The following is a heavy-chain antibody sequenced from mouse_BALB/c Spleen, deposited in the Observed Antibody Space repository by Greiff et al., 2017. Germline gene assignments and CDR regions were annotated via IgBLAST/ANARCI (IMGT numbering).Heavy chain of an antibody. J-gene: IGHJ4*01. CDR3: ARDGGEKAMDY. Sequence: DVKLQESGGGLVQPGGSLRLSCATSGFTFTDYYMSWVRQPPGKALEWLGFIRNKANGYTTEYSASVKGRFTISRDNSQSILYLQMNTLRAEDSATYYCARDGGEKAMDYWGQGTSVTVSS. CDR2: IRNKANGYTT. V-gene: IGHV7-3*02. CDR1: GFTFTDYY.